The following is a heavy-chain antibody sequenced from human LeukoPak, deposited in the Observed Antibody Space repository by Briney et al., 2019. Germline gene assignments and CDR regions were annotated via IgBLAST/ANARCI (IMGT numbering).Heavy chain of an antibody. CDR2: IKQDGSEK. J-gene: IGHJ4*02. CDR3: AREGSYYDSSGYYEDY. Sequence: GGSLRLSCAASGFTFSSYWMSWVRQAPGKGLEWVANIKQDGSEKYYVDSVKGRFTISRDNAKNSLYLQMNSLRAEDTAVYYCAREGSYYDSSGYYEDYWGQGTLVTVSS. CDR1: GFTFSSYW. V-gene: IGHV3-7*01. D-gene: IGHD3-22*01.